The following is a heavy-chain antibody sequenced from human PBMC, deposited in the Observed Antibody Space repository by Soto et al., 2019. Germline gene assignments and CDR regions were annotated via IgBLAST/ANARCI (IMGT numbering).Heavy chain of an antibody. CDR2: IYYSGST. CDR1: GGSISSYY. CDR3: ARNRLSRGNYFDY. V-gene: IGHV4-59*08. Sequence: SETLSLTCTVSGGSISSYYWSWIRQPPGKGLEWIGYIYYSGSTNYNPSLKSRVTISVDTSKNQFSLKLSSVTAADTAVYYCARNRLSRGNYFDYWGQGTLVTVSS. D-gene: IGHD3-10*01. J-gene: IGHJ4*02.